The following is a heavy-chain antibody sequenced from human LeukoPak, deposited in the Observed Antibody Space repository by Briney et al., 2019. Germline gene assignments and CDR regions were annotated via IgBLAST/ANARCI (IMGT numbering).Heavy chain of an antibody. V-gene: IGHV4-59*08. CDR1: GGSISSYY. J-gene: IGHJ3*02. CDR3: ARHATTLVVVAATHAFDI. CDR2: IYYSGST. D-gene: IGHD2-15*01. Sequence: SETLSLTCTVSGGSISSYYWSWIRQPPGKGLEWIGYIYYSGSTNYNPSLKSRVTISVDTSKNQFSLKLSSVTAADTAVYYCARHATTLVVVAATHAFDIWGQGTMVTVSS.